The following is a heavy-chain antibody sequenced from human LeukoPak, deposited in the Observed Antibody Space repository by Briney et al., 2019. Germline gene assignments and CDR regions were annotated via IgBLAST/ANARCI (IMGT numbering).Heavy chain of an antibody. CDR2: INPNSGGT. Sequence: ASVKVSSKASGYTFTVYYMHWVRQAPGQGLEWMGWINPNSGGTNYAQKFQGRVTMTRDTSISTAYMELSRLRSDDTAVYYCASDIIASDAFDIWGQGTMVTVSS. D-gene: IGHD6-13*01. CDR3: ASDIIASDAFDI. J-gene: IGHJ3*02. V-gene: IGHV1-2*02. CDR1: GYTFTVYY.